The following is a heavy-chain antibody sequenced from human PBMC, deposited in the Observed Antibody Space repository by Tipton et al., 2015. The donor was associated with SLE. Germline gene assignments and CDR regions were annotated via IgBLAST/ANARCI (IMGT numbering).Heavy chain of an antibody. V-gene: IGHV3-30*02. J-gene: IGHJ5*02. D-gene: IGHD2-15*01. CDR1: GFTFSSYG. CDR2: IRYDGSNK. CDR3: AKDGGGSWDWFDP. Sequence: SLRLSCAASGFTFSSYGMHWVRQAPGKGPEWVAFIRYDGSNKYYADSVKGRFTISRDNSKNTLYLQMNSLRAEDTAVYYCAKDGGGSWDWFDPWGQGTLVTVSS.